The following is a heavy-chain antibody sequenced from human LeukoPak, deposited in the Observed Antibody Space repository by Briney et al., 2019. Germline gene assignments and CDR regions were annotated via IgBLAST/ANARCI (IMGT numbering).Heavy chain of an antibody. CDR1: GFTFSSYS. Sequence: GGSLRLSCAASGFTFSSYSMNWVRQAPGKGLEWVSYISSSSSTIYYADSVKGRFTISRDNAKNSLYLQMNSLRAEDTAVYYCARDRLTIFGEHFDYWGQGTLVTVSS. V-gene: IGHV3-48*01. CDR2: ISSSSSTI. D-gene: IGHD3-3*01. J-gene: IGHJ4*02. CDR3: ARDRLTIFGEHFDY.